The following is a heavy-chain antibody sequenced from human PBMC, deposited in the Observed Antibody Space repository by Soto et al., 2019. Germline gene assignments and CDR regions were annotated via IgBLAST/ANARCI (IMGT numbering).Heavy chain of an antibody. CDR3: ASSNASSIAAAVRDSHYYYGMDV. D-gene: IGHD6-13*01. V-gene: IGHV6-1*01. Sequence: QVQLQQSGPGLVKPSQTLSLTCAISGDSVSSNSAAWNWIRQSPSRGLEWLGRTYYRSKWYNDYAVSVKSRITINPDTSKNQFSLQLNSVTPEDTAVYYCASSNASSIAAAVRDSHYYYGMDVWGQGTTVTVSS. CDR1: GDSVSSNSAA. J-gene: IGHJ6*02. CDR2: TYYRSKWYN.